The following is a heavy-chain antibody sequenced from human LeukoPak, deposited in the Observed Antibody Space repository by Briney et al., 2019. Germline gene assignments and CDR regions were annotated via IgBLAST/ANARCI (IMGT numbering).Heavy chain of an antibody. CDR2: IYYSGST. D-gene: IGHD3-10*01. V-gene: IGHV4-59*01. Sequence: SETLSLTCTVSGGSISSYYWSWIRQPPGKGLEWIGYIYYSGSTNYNPSLKSRVTISVDTSKNQFSLKLSSVTAADTAVYYCARGLNYYGSGSYYTFDYWGQGTLVTVSS. CDR3: ARGLNYYGSGSYYTFDY. CDR1: GGSISSYY. J-gene: IGHJ4*02.